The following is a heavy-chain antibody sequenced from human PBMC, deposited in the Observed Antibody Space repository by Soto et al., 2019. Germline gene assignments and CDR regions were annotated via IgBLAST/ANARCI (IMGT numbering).Heavy chain of an antibody. CDR3: ATARALWGSKYYFDS. J-gene: IGHJ4*02. CDR2: ISGSAMNA. CDR1: GFPFSDHA. D-gene: IGHD3-16*01. V-gene: IGHV3-23*01. Sequence: PGGSLRLSCAASGFPFSDHAMAWVRQAPGKGLEWVSSISGSAMNAYYADSVKGRFTISRDNSKNTLSLQMNNLRADDTSQYYCATARALWGSKYYFDSWGQGTLVTVSS.